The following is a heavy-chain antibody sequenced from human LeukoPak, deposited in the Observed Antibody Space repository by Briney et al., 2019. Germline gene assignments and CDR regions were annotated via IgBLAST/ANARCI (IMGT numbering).Heavy chain of an antibody. CDR3: AKAVRSMVTGGGYFDS. CDR2: LSGGGGSR. CDR1: GFAFSNYA. Sequence: GGSLRLSCAASGFAFSNYAMSWVRQAPGKGLEWVSSLSGGGGSRYYADSVMGRFTISRDNSKNTVYLQMNSLRAEDTAVYYCAKAVRSMVTGGGYFDSWGQGTLVTVSS. D-gene: IGHD3-10*01. J-gene: IGHJ4*02. V-gene: IGHV3-23*01.